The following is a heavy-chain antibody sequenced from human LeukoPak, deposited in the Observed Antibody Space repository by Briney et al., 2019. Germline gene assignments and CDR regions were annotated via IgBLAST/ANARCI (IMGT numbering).Heavy chain of an antibody. CDR3: AKLGITMMGGV. Sequence: GGSLRLSCAASGFTFSSYSMNWVRQAPGKGLEWVSSISSSSSYIYYADSVKGRFTISRDNAKNSLYLQMNSLRAEDTAVYYCAKLGITMMGGVWGKGTRVTISS. J-gene: IGHJ6*04. CDR2: ISSSSSYI. V-gene: IGHV3-21*01. D-gene: IGHD3-22*01. CDR1: GFTFSSYS.